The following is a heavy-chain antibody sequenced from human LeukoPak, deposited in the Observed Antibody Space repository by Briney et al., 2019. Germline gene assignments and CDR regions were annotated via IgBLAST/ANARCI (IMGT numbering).Heavy chain of an antibody. J-gene: IGHJ4*02. V-gene: IGHV1-46*01. CDR1: GGTFSSYA. D-gene: IGHD3-22*01. CDR2: INPSGGST. Sequence: GSSVKVSCKASGGTFSSYAISWVRQAPGQGLEWMGIINPSGGSTSYAQKFQGRVTMTRDTSTSTVYMELSSLRSEDTAVYYCARDTHLVGSSGYPFDYWGQGTLVTVSS. CDR3: ARDTHLVGSSGYPFDY.